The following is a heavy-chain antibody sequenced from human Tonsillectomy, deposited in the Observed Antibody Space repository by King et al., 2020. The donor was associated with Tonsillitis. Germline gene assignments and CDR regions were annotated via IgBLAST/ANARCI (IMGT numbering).Heavy chain of an antibody. D-gene: IGHD3-10*01. Sequence: QLVQSGAEAKKAGESLKISCETSGYTFTSYWIAWVRQKPGKGLEWMGTIYPGDSDVRYSPSFQGQVTMSADKSVATAYLQWTSLKPSDTAIYYCARRSIRGSATSAWFDPWGQGTQVTVSS. J-gene: IGHJ5*02. CDR3: ARRSIRGSATSAWFDP. CDR1: GYTFTSYW. CDR2: IYPGDSDV. V-gene: IGHV5-51*01.